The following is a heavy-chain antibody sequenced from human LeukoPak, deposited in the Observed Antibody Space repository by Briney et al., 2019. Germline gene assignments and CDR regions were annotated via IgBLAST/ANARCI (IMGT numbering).Heavy chain of an antibody. D-gene: IGHD3-9*01. CDR3: WRGDDVLPGYYSYSYYGLAV. V-gene: IGHV4-34*01. J-gene: IGHJ6*02. CDR1: GGSFSGSD. CDR2: INHSGRT. Sequence: SETLSLTCAVYGGSFSGSDWSWIRQPPGKGLEWIGEINHSGRTNYNASRKSRVTIPVGTCRNHFSLTLRSVTAAGTALYYCWRGDDVLPGYYSYSYYGLAVWGQGTTVTVSS.